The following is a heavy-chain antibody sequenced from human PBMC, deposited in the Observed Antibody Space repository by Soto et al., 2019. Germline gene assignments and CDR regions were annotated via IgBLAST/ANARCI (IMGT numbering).Heavy chain of an antibody. CDR3: ARGGDIVVVPADNYYYGMDV. CDR2: INHSGST. D-gene: IGHD2-2*01. V-gene: IGHV4-34*01. CDR1: GVSFSGYY. Sequence: SDTLSLTCAVYGVSFSGYYWSWIRQPPGKGLEWIGEINHSGSTNYNPSLKSRVTISVDTSKNQFSLKLSSVTAADTAVYYCARGGDIVVVPADNYYYGMDVWGQGPTVTVSS. J-gene: IGHJ6*02.